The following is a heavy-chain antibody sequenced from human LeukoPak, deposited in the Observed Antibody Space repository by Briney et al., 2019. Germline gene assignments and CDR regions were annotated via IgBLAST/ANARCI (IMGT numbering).Heavy chain of an antibody. CDR1: GFRFTTYW. CDR2: IKEDGSDK. D-gene: IGHD3-22*01. CDR3: ARGKMIVANYGMDV. J-gene: IGHJ6*02. V-gene: IGHV3-7*01. Sequence: GGSLRLSCAASGFRFTTYWMTWVRQAPGKGLEWVANIKEDGSDKHYVDSVKSRFTISRDNAKNSLYLQMNSLRAEDTAVYYCARGKMIVANYGMDVWGQGTTVTVSS.